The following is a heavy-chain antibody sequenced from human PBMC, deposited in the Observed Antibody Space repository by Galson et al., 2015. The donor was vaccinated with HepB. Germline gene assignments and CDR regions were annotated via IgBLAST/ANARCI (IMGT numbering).Heavy chain of an antibody. Sequence: SVKVSCKASGYAFTSYGISWVRQAPGQGLEWMGWISAYNGNTNYAQKLQGRVTMTTDTSTSTAYMELRSLRSDDTAVYYCARDYSSWFAFDIWGQGTMVTVSS. CDR2: ISAYNGNT. D-gene: IGHD6-13*01. J-gene: IGHJ3*02. V-gene: IGHV1-18*04. CDR3: ARDYSSWFAFDI. CDR1: GYAFTSYG.